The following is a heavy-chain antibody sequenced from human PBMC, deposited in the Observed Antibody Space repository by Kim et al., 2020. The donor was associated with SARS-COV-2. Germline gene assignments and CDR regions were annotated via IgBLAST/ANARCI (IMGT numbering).Heavy chain of an antibody. V-gene: IGHV3-30*18. D-gene: IGHD3-16*01. CDR2: ISYDGSNK. CDR3: AKDRLSHEYPGRGGYFDY. Sequence: GGSLRLSCAASGFTFSSYGMHWVRQAPGKGLEWVAVISYDGSNKYYADSVKGRFTISRDNSKNTLYLQMNSLRAEDTAVYYCAKDRLSHEYPGRGGYFDYWGQGTLVTVSS. CDR1: GFTFSSYG. J-gene: IGHJ4*02.